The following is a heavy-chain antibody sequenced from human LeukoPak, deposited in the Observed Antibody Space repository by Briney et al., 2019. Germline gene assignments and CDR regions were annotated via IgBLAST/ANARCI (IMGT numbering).Heavy chain of an antibody. D-gene: IGHD6-19*01. Sequence: GASVKVSCKVSGYTLTELSMHWVRQAPGKGLEWMGWISAYNGNTNYAQKLQGRVTMTTDTSTSTAYMELRSLRSDDTAVYYCAGSFGSGWSPYYFDYWGQGTLVTVSS. J-gene: IGHJ4*02. V-gene: IGHV1-18*01. CDR1: GYTLTELS. CDR3: AGSFGSGWSPYYFDY. CDR2: ISAYNGNT.